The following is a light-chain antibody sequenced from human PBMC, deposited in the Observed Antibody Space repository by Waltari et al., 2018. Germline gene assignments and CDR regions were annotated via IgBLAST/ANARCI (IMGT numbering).Light chain of an antibody. CDR3: LQYNSHPWT. V-gene: IGKV1-17*01. CDR2: DAS. J-gene: IGKJ1*01. Sequence: DIQMTQSPSSLSASAGDTVTIICRASQGISTYLNWYQQTPGKAPKRLIYDASSLQSGVPARFSGSGSGTDFTLTISSLEPEDFATYYCLQYNSHPWTFGQGTKVEIK. CDR1: QGISTY.